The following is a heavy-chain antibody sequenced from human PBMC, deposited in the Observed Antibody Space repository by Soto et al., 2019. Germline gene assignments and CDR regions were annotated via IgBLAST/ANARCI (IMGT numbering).Heavy chain of an antibody. CDR3: ARDIAAATTGTVEYFQP. D-gene: IGHD6-13*01. CDR2: ISTSSSYI. J-gene: IGHJ1*01. V-gene: IGHV3-21*01. Sequence: GGSRRLSCAASGFTFSSYGMHWVRQAPGKGLEWVSSISTSSSYIYYADSMKGRFTISRDNAKNSLYLQMDSLRAEDTAVYYCARDIAAATTGTVEYFQPWGQGTLVTVLL. CDR1: GFTFSSYG.